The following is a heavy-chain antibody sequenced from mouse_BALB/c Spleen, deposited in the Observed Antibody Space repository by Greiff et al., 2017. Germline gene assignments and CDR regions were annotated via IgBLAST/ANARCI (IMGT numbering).Heavy chain of an antibody. D-gene: IGHD3-1*01. CDR3: ARGGLHGAMDY. CDR2: IWAGGST. Sequence: VKLMESGPGLVAPSQSLSITCTVSGFSLTSYGVHWVRQPPGKGLEWLGVIWAGGSTNYNSAIMSRLSISKDNSKSQVFLKMISLQTDDTAMYYCARGGLHGAMDYWGQGTTVTVSA. CDR1: GFSLTSYG. V-gene: IGHV2-9*02. J-gene: IGHJ4*01.